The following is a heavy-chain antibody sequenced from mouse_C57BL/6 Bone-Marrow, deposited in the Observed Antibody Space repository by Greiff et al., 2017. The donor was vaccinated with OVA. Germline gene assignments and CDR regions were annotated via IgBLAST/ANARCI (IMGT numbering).Heavy chain of an antibody. J-gene: IGHJ3*01. CDR1: GYTFTSYW. CDR2: IYPGNSDT. V-gene: IGHV1-5*01. Sequence: VQLQQSGTVLVRPGASVKMSCKTSGYTFTSYWMHWVKQRPGQGLEWIGAIYPGNSDTSYNQKFKGKAKLTAATSASTAYMELSSLTNEDSEVYYCLDSSGYGFAYWGQGTLVTVSA. CDR3: LDSSGYGFAY. D-gene: IGHD3-2*02.